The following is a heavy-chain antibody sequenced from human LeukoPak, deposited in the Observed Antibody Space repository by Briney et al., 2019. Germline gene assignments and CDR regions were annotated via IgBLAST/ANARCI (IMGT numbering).Heavy chain of an antibody. J-gene: IGHJ4*02. D-gene: IGHD6-19*01. CDR1: GYTFTSYY. CDR2: INPSGGST. CDR3: ARDKGIAVAMYYFDY. Sequence: ASVKVSCKASGYTFTSYYMHWVRQAPGQGLEWMGIINPSGGSTSYAQKFQGRVTMTRDTSTSTVYMELSSLRSEDTAVYYCARDKGIAVAMYYFDYWGQGTLVTVSS. V-gene: IGHV1-46*01.